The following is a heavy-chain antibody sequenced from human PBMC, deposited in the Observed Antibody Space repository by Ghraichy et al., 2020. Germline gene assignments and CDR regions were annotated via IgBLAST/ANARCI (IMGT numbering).Heavy chain of an antibody. CDR2: INPNSGGT. V-gene: IGHV1-2*02. D-gene: IGHD3-22*01. Sequence: ASVKVSCKASGYTFTGYYMHWVRQAPGQGLEWMGWINPNSGGTNYAQKFQGRVTMTRDTSISTAYMELSRLRSDDTAVYYCARGTPMIVVVDEYYFDYWGQGTLVTVSS. CDR3: ARGTPMIVVVDEYYFDY. J-gene: IGHJ4*02. CDR1: GYTFTGYY.